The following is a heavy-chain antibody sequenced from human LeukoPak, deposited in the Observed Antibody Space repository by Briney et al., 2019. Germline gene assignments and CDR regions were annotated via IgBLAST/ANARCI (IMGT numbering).Heavy chain of an antibody. CDR3: AREISRFGI. D-gene: IGHD3-16*01. V-gene: IGHV3-66*01. J-gene: IGHJ4*02. CDR2: IYIGGST. Sequence: GGSLRLSCAASGFTVTDNYMSWVRQAPGKGLEWVSSIYIGGSTYYADSVKGRFTTSRDNPKNTLYLQMHSLRAEDTAVYYCAREISRFGIWGQGTLVTVSS. CDR1: GFTVTDNY.